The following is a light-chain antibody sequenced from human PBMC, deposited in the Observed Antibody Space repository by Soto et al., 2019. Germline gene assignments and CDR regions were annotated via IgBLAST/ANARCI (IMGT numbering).Light chain of an antibody. Sequence: QSGLTQPPSASGSPGQSVTISCTGTKNDIGVYDFVSWYQHHPGKAPRLIIYEVVQRPSGVPDRFSGSKSGNTASLTVSGLQAADEGDYFCKSYAGSNTYVFGSGTRSPS. CDR3: KSYAGSNTYV. CDR2: EVV. CDR1: KNDIGVYDF. J-gene: IGLJ1*01. V-gene: IGLV2-8*01.